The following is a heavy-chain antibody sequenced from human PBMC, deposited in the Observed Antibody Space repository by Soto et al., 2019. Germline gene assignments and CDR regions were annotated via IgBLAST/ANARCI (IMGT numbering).Heavy chain of an antibody. V-gene: IGHV1-69*13. CDR2: IIPIFGTA. Sequence: SVKVSCKASGGTFSSYAISWVRQAPGQGLEWMGGIIPIFGTANYAQKFQGRVTITADESTSTAYMELSSLRSEDTAVYYCARALDTAMVMDAFDIWGQGTMVTVSS. J-gene: IGHJ3*02. CDR3: ARALDTAMVMDAFDI. D-gene: IGHD5-18*01. CDR1: GGTFSSYA.